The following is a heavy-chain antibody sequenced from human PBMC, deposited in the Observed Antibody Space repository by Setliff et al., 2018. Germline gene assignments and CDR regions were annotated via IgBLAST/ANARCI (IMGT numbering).Heavy chain of an antibody. Sequence: GASVKVSCKASGVTFSNYDITWVRQAPGQGLEWLGRIIPMHHIAKSSQKFQGRVTVTADKSTSTAYMDLSSLRSEDTAVCYCASWWEGAFDIWGQGTMVTVSS. CDR2: IIPMHHIA. CDR3: ASWWEGAFDI. D-gene: IGHD1-26*01. V-gene: IGHV1-69*04. J-gene: IGHJ3*02. CDR1: GVTFSNYD.